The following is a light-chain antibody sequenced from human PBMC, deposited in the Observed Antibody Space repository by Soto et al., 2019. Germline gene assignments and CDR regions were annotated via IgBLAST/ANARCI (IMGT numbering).Light chain of an antibody. CDR1: QSVSSN. V-gene: IGKV3-15*01. J-gene: IGKJ1*01. CDR3: QQFDKWPPST. CDR2: DAS. Sequence: IVMTQSPATLSVSPWERATLSCRASQSVSSNNLAWYQQKPGQAPRLLIYDASTRATGIPGRFSGSGSGTEFTLTISSLQSEDFAVYYCQQFDKWPPSTFGQGTKVDIK.